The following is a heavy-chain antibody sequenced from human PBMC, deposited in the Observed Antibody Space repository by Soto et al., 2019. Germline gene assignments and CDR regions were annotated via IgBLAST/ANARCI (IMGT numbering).Heavy chain of an antibody. CDR2: IYPGDSDT. D-gene: IGHD3-10*01. CDR1: GYSFTSYW. J-gene: IGHJ3*02. V-gene: IGHV5-51*01. CDR3: ARSPRLNGVPAAPTMVRGGGAFDI. Sequence: GESLKISCKGSGYSFTSYWIGWVRQMPGKGLEWMGIIYPGDSDTRYSPSFQGQATISADKSISTAYLQWSSLKASDTAMYYCARSPRLNGVPAAPTMVRGGGAFDIWGQGTMVTVSS.